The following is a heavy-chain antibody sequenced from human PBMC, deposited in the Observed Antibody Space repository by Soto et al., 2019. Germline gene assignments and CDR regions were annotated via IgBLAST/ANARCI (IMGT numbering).Heavy chain of an antibody. J-gene: IGHJ1*01. V-gene: IGHV4-34*01. D-gene: IGHD3-22*01. CDR2: INHSGST. CDR3: ARGRDRYYYDSSGSAHPFQH. Sequence: SETLSLTCAVYVGSFSGYYWSWIRQPPGKGLEWIGEINHSGSTNYNPSLKSRVTISVDTSKNQFSLKLSSVTAADTAVYYCARGRDRYYYDSSGSAHPFQHWGQGTLVTVSS. CDR1: VGSFSGYY.